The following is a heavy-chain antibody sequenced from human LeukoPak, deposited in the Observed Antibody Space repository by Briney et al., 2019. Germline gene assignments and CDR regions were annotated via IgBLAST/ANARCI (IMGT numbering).Heavy chain of an antibody. CDR2: ISWNSGSI. J-gene: IGHJ1*01. Sequence: PGGSLRLSCAASGFTFDDYAMHWVRQAPGKGLEWVAGISWNSGSIGYADSVKGRFTISRDNAKNSLYLQMNSLRAEDTAVYYCARAERYYDSSGYYLSYFQHWGQGTLVTVSS. V-gene: IGHV3-9*01. CDR3: ARAERYYDSSGYYLSYFQH. D-gene: IGHD3-22*01. CDR1: GFTFDDYA.